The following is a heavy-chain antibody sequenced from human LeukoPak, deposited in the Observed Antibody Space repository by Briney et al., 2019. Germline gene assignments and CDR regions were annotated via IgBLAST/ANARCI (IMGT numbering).Heavy chain of an antibody. CDR2: IIPIFGTA. D-gene: IGHD3-10*01. V-gene: IGHV1-69*05. CDR3: AGAPPVMVRGVMQLHEYYFDY. Sequence: SVKVSCKASGGTFSSYAISWVRQAPGQGLEWMGRIIPIFGTANYAQKFQGRVTITTDESTSTAYMELSSLRSEDTAVYYCAGAPPVMVRGVMQLHEYYFDYWGQGTLVTVSS. J-gene: IGHJ4*02. CDR1: GGTFSSYA.